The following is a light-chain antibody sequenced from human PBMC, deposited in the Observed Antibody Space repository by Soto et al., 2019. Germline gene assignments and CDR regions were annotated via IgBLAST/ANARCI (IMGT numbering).Light chain of an antibody. V-gene: IGKV3-20*01. J-gene: IGKJ1*01. CDR1: QSVSGSY. Sequence: EIVLTQSPGTLSLSPGERATLSCRASQSVSGSYLAWYQQKPGQAPRLVIYGASRRATGIPDRFSGSGSGTDFILTISRLEPEDSALYYCQHYVSSLWTFGQGTKVEIK. CDR3: QHYVSSLWT. CDR2: GAS.